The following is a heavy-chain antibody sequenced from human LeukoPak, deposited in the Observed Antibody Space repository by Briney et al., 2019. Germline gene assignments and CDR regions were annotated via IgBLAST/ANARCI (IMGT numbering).Heavy chain of an antibody. Sequence: SETLSLTCTVSGGSIIDYYWNWIRQSAGKGLEYIGRISGGGATSYNLSLQSRITMSVDTSKNQFSLHLTSVTAADTAIYYCAREILVPGVNLVNWFDSWGQGFLVTVSS. D-gene: IGHD3-10*01. CDR1: GGSIIDYY. CDR2: ISGGGAT. J-gene: IGHJ5*01. V-gene: IGHV4-4*07. CDR3: AREILVPGVNLVNWFDS.